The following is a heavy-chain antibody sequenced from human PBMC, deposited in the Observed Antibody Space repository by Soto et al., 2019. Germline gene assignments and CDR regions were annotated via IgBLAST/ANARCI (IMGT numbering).Heavy chain of an antibody. V-gene: IGHV4-59*08. J-gene: IGHJ6*03. CDR3: AGGSMVRGVIISYYMDV. CDR1: GGSISSYY. D-gene: IGHD3-10*01. CDR2: IYYSGST. Sequence: SETLSLTCTVSGGSISSYYWSWIRQPPGKGLEWIGYIYYSGSTNYNPSLKSRVTISVDTSKNQFSLKLSSVTAADTAVYYCAGGSMVRGVIISYYMDVWGKGTTVTVSS.